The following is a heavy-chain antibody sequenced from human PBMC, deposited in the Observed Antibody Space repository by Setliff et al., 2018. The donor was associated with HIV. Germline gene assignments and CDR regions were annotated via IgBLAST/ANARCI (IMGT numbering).Heavy chain of an antibody. CDR3: ARAGVYSYYDFDP. CDR2: IYYSGIT. J-gene: IGHJ5*02. V-gene: IGHV4-31*03. D-gene: IGHD4-4*01. Sequence: SETLSLTCTVSGGSISSSSYYWGWIRQLPGKGLEWIGYIYYSGITYYNPSLKSRVTISVDTSKNHFSLKLNSVTAADTAVYYCARAGVYSYYDFDPWGQGTLVTVSS. CDR1: GGSISSSSYY.